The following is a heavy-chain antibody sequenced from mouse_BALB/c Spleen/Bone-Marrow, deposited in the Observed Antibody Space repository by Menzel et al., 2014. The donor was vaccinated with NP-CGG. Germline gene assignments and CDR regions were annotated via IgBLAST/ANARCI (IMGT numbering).Heavy chain of an antibody. CDR2: IDPSSGYS. CDR1: GYTFNSYT. V-gene: IGHV1-4*01. CDR3: APYDGYYNWYFDV. J-gene: IGHJ1*01. Sequence: VQLQQSGAELARPGASVKMSCKASGYTFNSYTMHWIKQRPGQGLEWIEYIDPSSGYSNYNQKFKDKATLTADISSSTAYMQLSSLTSEDSAVYYCAPYDGYYNWYFDVWGAGTTVTVSS. D-gene: IGHD2-3*01.